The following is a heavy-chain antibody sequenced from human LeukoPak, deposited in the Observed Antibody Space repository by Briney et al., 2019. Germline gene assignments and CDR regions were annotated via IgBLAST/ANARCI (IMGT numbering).Heavy chain of an antibody. Sequence: ASVKVSCKASGYTFTGYYMHWVRQAPGQGLEWMGWINPNSGGTNYAQKFQGRVTMTRGTSISTAYMELSRLRSDDTAVYYCARERRSSGWYPADYWGQGTLVTVSS. D-gene: IGHD6-19*01. CDR1: GYTFTGYY. CDR3: ARERRSSGWYPADY. CDR2: INPNSGGT. V-gene: IGHV1-2*02. J-gene: IGHJ4*02.